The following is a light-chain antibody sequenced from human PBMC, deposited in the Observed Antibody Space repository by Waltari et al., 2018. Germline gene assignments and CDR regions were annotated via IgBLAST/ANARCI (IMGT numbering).Light chain of an antibody. CDR2: DDN. CDR1: RSNIGTTP. CDR3: AAWDDSPSGYV. V-gene: IGLV1-47*01. J-gene: IGLJ1*01. Sequence: HSVLTQPPSAAGTPGQRVTLSCSGRRSNIGTTPVYWYQQFPGRAPRLLIDDDNQRPSGVPSRFSVSKSGTSASLVISGLRSDDEANYYCAAWDDSPSGYVFGTGTEVTVL.